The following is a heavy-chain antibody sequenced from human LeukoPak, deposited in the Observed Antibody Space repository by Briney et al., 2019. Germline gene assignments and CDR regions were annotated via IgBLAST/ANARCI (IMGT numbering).Heavy chain of an antibody. CDR2: INPNSGGT. CDR3: ARDSWFGELLSFFDY. J-gene: IGHJ4*02. Sequence: GASVTVSCKASGYTFTGYYMHWVRQAPGQGLEWMGWINPNSGGTNYAQKFQGRVTMTRDTSISTAYMELSRLRSDDTAVYYCARDSWFGELLSFFDYWGQGTLVTVSS. D-gene: IGHD3-10*01. V-gene: IGHV1-2*02. CDR1: GYTFTGYY.